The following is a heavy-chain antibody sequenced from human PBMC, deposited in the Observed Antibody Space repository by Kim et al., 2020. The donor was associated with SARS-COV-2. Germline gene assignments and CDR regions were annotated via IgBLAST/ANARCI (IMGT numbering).Heavy chain of an antibody. CDR1: GFTFSSYG. J-gene: IGHJ4*02. CDR2: ISYDGSNK. Sequence: GGSLRLSCAASGFTFSSYGMHWVRQAPGKGLEWVAVISYDGSNKYYADSVKGRFTISRDNSKNTLYLQMNSLRAEDTAVYYCANNLAGEQLAPGDYWGQGTLVTVSS. CDR3: ANNLAGEQLAPGDY. V-gene: IGHV3-30*18. D-gene: IGHD3-10*01.